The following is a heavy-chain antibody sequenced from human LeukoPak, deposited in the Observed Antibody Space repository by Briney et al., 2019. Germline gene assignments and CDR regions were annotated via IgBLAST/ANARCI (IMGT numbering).Heavy chain of an antibody. CDR3: ATDNPSVADY. CDR1: GFTFSDYY. Sequence: GGSLRLSCAASGFTFSDYYMTWIRQAPGKGLEWISYIGSRGNSIYYADSVKGRFTISRDNAKNSLYLQMNSLRAEDTAVYYCATDNPSVADYWGQGTLVTVSS. CDR2: IGSRGNSI. D-gene: IGHD1-14*01. J-gene: IGHJ4*02. V-gene: IGHV3-11*04.